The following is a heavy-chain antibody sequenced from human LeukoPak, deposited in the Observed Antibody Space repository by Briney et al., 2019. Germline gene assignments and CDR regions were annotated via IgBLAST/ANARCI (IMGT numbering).Heavy chain of an antibody. D-gene: IGHD3-10*01. J-gene: IGHJ4*02. V-gene: IGHV4-39*01. CDR1: GGSISSSIYY. CDR3: ARYYYGSGSYYYFDY. Sequence: SETLSLTCTVSGGSISSSIYYWGWIRQPPGKGLEWIGNIYYSGNTYYNPSLKSRVTISVDTSKNQFSLKLGSVTAADTAVYYRARYYYGSGSYYYFDYWGQGTLVTVSS. CDR2: IYYSGNT.